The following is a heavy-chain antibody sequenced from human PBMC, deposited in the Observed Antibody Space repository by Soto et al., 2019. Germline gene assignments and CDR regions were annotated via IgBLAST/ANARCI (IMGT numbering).Heavy chain of an antibody. D-gene: IGHD3-3*01. J-gene: IGHJ4*02. CDR3: ARSSYDFWSGYYNY. CDR1: GGSISSYY. Sequence: KPSETLSLTCTVSGGSISSYYWNWIRQPAGKGLEWIGRIYTDGSTNYNSSLKSRVTMSVDTSKNQFSLKLSSVTAADTAVYYCARSSYDFWSGYYNYWGQGTLVTVSS. CDR2: IYTDGST. V-gene: IGHV4-4*07.